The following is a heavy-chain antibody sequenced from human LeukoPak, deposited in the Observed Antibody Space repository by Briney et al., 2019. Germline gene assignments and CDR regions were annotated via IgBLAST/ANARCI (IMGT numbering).Heavy chain of an antibody. D-gene: IGHD6-19*01. CDR1: GGSFSGYY. CDR2: INHSGST. J-gene: IGHJ6*02. CDR3: ASSGGWSTYYYYYGMDV. Sequence: SEALSLTCAVYGGSFSGYYWSWIRQPPGKGLEWIGEINHSGSTNYNPSLKSRVTISVDTSKNQFSLKLSSVTAADTAVYYCASSGGWSTYYYYYGMDVWGQGTTVTVSS. V-gene: IGHV4-34*01.